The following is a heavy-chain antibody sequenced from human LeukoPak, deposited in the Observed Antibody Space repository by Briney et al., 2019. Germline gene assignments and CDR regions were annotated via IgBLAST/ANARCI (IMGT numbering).Heavy chain of an antibody. CDR1: GFTFSDYG. Sequence: GGSLRLSCAASGFTFSDYGMHWVRQAPGKGLEWVAFIRSDGSRKYYADSVKGRFTISRDNSKNTLYLQMNSLRVEDAAVYYCARDLRSDINVGLWFGERYYYYMDVWGKGTTVTISS. V-gene: IGHV3-30*02. J-gene: IGHJ6*03. D-gene: IGHD3-10*01. CDR2: IRSDGSRK. CDR3: ARDLRSDINVGLWFGERYYYYMDV.